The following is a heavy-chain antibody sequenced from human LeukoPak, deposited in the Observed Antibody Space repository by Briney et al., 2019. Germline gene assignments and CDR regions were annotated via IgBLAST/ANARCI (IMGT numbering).Heavy chain of an antibody. V-gene: IGHV3-9*01. CDR1: GFTFDDYA. J-gene: IGHJ3*02. Sequence: GGSLRLSCAASGFTFDDYAMHWVRQAPGKGLEWVSGISWNSGSIGYADSVKGRFTISRDNAKNTLYLQMNSLRAEDTAVYYCARENSGSYEEAFDIWGQGTMVTVSS. CDR2: ISWNSGSI. D-gene: IGHD1-26*01. CDR3: ARENSGSYEEAFDI.